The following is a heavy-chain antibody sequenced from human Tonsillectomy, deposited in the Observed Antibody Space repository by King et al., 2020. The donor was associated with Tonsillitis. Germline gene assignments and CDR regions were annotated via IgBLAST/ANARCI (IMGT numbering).Heavy chain of an antibody. J-gene: IGHJ6*02. CDR2: XXXXGXX. CDR3: ARAYYDFWSGYYYYYGMDV. CDR1: GGSISSYY. Sequence: VQLQESGPGLVKPSETLSLTCTVSGGSISSYYWSWIRQPPGKGLEXXXXXXXXGXXXYXXXLKXRVTISVDTXKNQFSLKLSPLTAADTAVYYCARAYYDFWSGYYYYYGMDVWGQGTTVTVSS. D-gene: IGHD3-3*01. V-gene: IGHV4-59*01.